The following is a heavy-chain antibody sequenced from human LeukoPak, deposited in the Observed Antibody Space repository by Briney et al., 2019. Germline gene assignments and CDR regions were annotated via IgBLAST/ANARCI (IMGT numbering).Heavy chain of an antibody. CDR3: ARAGNTIFGVVISYFDY. CDR1: GGSFSGYY. J-gene: IGHJ4*02. V-gene: IGHV4-34*01. CDR2: INHSGNT. D-gene: IGHD3-3*01. Sequence: SETLSLTCAVYGGSFSGYYWNWIRQPPGKGLEWIGKINHSGNTNYNPSLKSRVTISVDTSKKQFSLKLSSVTAADTAVYYCARAGNTIFGVVISYFDYWGQGTLVTVSS.